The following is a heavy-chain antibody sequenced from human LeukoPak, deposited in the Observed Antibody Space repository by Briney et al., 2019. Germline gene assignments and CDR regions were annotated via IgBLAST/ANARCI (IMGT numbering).Heavy chain of an antibody. Sequence: PGGSLRLSCAASGFTFSSYSMNWVRQAPGKGLEWVSSISSSSSYIYYADSVKGRFTISRGNAKNSLYLQMNSLRAEDTAVYYCARDKPGIAAAGMDVWGKGTTVTVSS. CDR2: ISSSSSYI. CDR1: GFTFSSYS. D-gene: IGHD6-13*01. V-gene: IGHV3-21*01. J-gene: IGHJ6*03. CDR3: ARDKPGIAAAGMDV.